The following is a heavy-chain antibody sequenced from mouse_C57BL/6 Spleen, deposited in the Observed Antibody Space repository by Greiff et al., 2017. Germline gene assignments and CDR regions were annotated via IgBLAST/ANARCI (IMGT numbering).Heavy chain of an antibody. CDR2: IYPGDGDT. D-gene: IGHD4-1*01. J-gene: IGHJ4*01. Sequence: VQLQQSGPELVKPGASVKISCKASGYAFSSSWMNWVKQRPGKGLEWIGRIYPGDGDTNYNGKFKGKATLTADKSSSTAYMQLSSLTSEDSAVYFCARHYWEYAMDYWGQGTSVTVSS. CDR1: GYAFSSSW. CDR3: ARHYWEYAMDY. V-gene: IGHV1-82*01.